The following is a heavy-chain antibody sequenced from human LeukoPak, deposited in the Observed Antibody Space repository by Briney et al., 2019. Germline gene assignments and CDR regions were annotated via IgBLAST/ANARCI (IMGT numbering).Heavy chain of an antibody. CDR3: AKVQLRFATFGAFDI. CDR1: GFTFSSYG. D-gene: IGHD3-3*01. V-gene: IGHV3-33*06. Sequence: PGRSLRLSCAASGFTFSSYGMHWVRQAPGKGLEWVAVIWYDGSNKYYADSVKGRFTISRDNSKNTLYLQMNSLRAEDTAVYYCAKVQLRFATFGAFDIWGQGTMVTVSS. CDR2: IWYDGSNK. J-gene: IGHJ3*02.